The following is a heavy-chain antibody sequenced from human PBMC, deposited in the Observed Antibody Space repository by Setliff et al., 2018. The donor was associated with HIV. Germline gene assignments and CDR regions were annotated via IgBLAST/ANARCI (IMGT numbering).Heavy chain of an antibody. Sequence: LSLTCTVSGGSISNSRYYWNWIRQAPGKGLEWVAVISYDGSNKYYADSVKGRFTISRDNSKNTLYLQMNSLRVEDTAVYYCARETMYDSRGYLSHYFDYWGQGTPVTVSS. CDR1: GGSISNSRYY. CDR2: ISYDGSNK. CDR3: ARETMYDSRGYLSHYFDY. J-gene: IGHJ4*02. V-gene: IGHV3-30-3*01. D-gene: IGHD3-22*01.